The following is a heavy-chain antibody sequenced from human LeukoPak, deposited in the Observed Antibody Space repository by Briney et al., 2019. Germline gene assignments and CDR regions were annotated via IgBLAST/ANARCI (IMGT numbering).Heavy chain of an antibody. Sequence: GGSLRLSCAASGFTFSSYAMSWVRQAPGKGLEWVSAISGGGSTYYAGSVKGRFTISRDNSKNTLSLQMNSLRGEDSAVYYCAKELEYSGSYPDYWGQGTLVTVSS. J-gene: IGHJ4*02. CDR1: GFTFSSYA. D-gene: IGHD1-26*01. CDR3: AKELEYSGSYPDY. V-gene: IGHV3-23*01. CDR2: ISGGGST.